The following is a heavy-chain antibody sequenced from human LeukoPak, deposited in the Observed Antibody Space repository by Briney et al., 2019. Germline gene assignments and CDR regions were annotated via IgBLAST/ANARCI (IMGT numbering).Heavy chain of an antibody. CDR1: GGSFSGYY. J-gene: IGHJ5*02. Sequence: SETLSLTCAVYGGSFSGYYWSWIRQPPGKGLEWIGEINHSFSTNYNPSLKSRVTISVDTSKNQFSLKLSSVTAADTAVYYCARYSPAVAGNVDPWGQGTLVTVSS. V-gene: IGHV4-34*01. D-gene: IGHD6-19*01. CDR3: ARYSPAVAGNVDP. CDR2: INHSFST.